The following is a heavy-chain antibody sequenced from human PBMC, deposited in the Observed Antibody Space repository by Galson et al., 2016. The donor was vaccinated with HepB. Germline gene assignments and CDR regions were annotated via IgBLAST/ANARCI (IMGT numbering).Heavy chain of an antibody. J-gene: IGHJ4*02. D-gene: IGHD3-10*01. Sequence: SLRLSCAASGFTFIRSGMHWVRQALGEGLEWVTFISYDGSNKYYADSVKGRITSSSDNSKNTLYLQMNSLRAEDTAVYYFTTDAYDYDSGSYLYLHYWGQGTMVTVP. V-gene: IGHV3-30*03. CDR3: TTDAYDYDSGSYLYLHY. CDR1: GFTFIRSG. CDR2: ISYDGSNK.